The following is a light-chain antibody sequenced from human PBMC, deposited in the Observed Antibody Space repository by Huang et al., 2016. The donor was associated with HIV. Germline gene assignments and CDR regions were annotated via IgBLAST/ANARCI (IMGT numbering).Light chain of an antibody. CDR3: QQRSNWPPEGT. J-gene: IGKJ1*01. Sequence: EIVLIQSPATLSLSPGERATLSCRASQSISSYLAWYQQKPGQAPRLLIYDASNRATGVPARFSGSGSGTDFTLTISSLEPEDFAVYYCQQRSNWPPEGTFGQGTKVEIK. V-gene: IGKV3-11*01. CDR1: QSISSY. CDR2: DAS.